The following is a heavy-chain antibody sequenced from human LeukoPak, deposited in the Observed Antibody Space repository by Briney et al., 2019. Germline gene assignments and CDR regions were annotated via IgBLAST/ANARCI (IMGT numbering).Heavy chain of an antibody. V-gene: IGHV4-59*08. Sequence: PSETLSLTCTVSGGSISSYYWSWIRQPPGKGLEWIGYIYYSGSTNYNPSLKSRVTISVDTSKNQFSLKLSSVTAADTAVYYCARSQGVYIAVALGLWGQGTLVTVSS. CDR1: GGSISSYY. CDR3: ARSQGVYIAVALGL. D-gene: IGHD6-19*01. J-gene: IGHJ4*02. CDR2: IYYSGST.